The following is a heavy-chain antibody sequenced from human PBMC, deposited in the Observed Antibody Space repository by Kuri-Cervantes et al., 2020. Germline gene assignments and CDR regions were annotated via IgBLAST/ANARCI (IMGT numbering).Heavy chain of an antibody. CDR3: ARADGGGWKTYYFDY. D-gene: IGHD3-16*01. J-gene: IGHJ4*02. Sequence: ASVKVSCKASGYTFTGYYMHWVRQAPGRGLEWMGWINPNSGGTNYAQKLQGRVTMTTDTSTSTAYMELRSLRSDDTAVYYCARADGGGWKTYYFDYWGQGTLVTVSS. CDR1: GYTFTGYY. V-gene: IGHV1-2*02. CDR2: INPNSGGT.